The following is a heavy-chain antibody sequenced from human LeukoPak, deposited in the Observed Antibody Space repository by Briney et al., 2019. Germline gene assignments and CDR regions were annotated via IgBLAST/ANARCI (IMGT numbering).Heavy chain of an antibody. J-gene: IGHJ6*04. CDR2: IYYSGST. D-gene: IGHD5-18*01. V-gene: IGHV4-59*01. CDR1: GGSISSYY. Sequence: SETLSLTYTVSGGSISSYYWSWIRQPPGKGLEWIGYIYYSGSTNYNPSLKSRVTISVDTSKNQFSLKLSSVTAADTAVYYCARDPGYSYGAYYYYGMDVWGKGTTVTVSS. CDR3: ARDPGYSYGAYYYYGMDV.